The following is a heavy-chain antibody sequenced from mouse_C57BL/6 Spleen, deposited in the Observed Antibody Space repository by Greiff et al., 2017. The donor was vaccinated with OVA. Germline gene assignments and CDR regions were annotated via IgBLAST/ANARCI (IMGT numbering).Heavy chain of an antibody. V-gene: IGHV1-15*01. CDR2: IDPETGGT. D-gene: IGHD2-4*01. CDR1: GYTFTDYE. Sequence: QVQLKQSGAELVRPGASVTLSCKASGYTFTDYEMHWVKQTPVHGLEWIGAIDPETGGTAYNQKFKGKAILTADKSSSTAYMELRSLTSEDSAVYYCTRVRLRRDWFAYWGQGTLVTVSA. CDR3: TRVRLRRDWFAY. J-gene: IGHJ3*01.